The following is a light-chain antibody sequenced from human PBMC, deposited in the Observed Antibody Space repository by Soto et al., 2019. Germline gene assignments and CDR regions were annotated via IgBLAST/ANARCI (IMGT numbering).Light chain of an antibody. Sequence: EIVMTQSPASLSVSPGERATLSCRASQSVSSKLAWYQQKPGQAPRLLIYGASTRATGIPARFSGSGSGTEFTLNISSVQSEDFAVYYCQPYNNWPPWTFGQGTKVEIK. CDR1: QSVSSK. CDR2: GAS. J-gene: IGKJ1*01. V-gene: IGKV3-15*01. CDR3: QPYNNWPPWT.